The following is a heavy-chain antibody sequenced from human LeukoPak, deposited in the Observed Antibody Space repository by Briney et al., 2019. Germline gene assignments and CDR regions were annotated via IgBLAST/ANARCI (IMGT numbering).Heavy chain of an antibody. J-gene: IGHJ6*03. V-gene: IGHV3-53*01. CDR1: GGSFSGHY. CDR3: ARSGSGYPYYYYYMDV. CDR2: IYSGGST. D-gene: IGHD3-22*01. Sequence: ETLSLTCAVYGGSFSGHYWSWIRQTPGKGLEWVSVIYSGGSTYYADSVKGRFTISRDNSKNTLYLQMNSLRAEDTAVYYCARSGSGYPYYYYYMDVWGRGTTVTISS.